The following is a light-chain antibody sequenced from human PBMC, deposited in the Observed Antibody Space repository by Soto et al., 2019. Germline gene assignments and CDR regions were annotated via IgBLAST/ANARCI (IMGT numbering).Light chain of an antibody. J-gene: IGKJ1*01. CDR1: QSVSGSY. CDR2: GAS. V-gene: IGKV3-20*01. CDR3: QQYGGSPRT. Sequence: IVLTQSPGTLSLSPGERATLSCRASQSVSGSYLAWYQQKPGQAPRLLIYGASSRATGIPDRFSGSGSGTDFTLTISRLEPEDFALYYCQQYGGSPRTFGQGTKVDIK.